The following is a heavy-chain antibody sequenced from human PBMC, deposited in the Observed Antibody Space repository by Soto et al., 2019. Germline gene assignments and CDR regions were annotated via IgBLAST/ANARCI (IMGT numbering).Heavy chain of an antibody. D-gene: IGHD3-16*01. V-gene: IGHV1-58*02. CDR3: AAEYYGDSDPRGRID. Sequence: QMQLVQSGPEVKKPGTSVTVSCKASGFTFTHSAIQWVRQARGQSLEWIGWIVVGSGNTNYAPKFQERVTITWDMSPFTAYMELSSLRSEDTAVYSCAAEYYGDSDPRGRIDWGQGTLVTVSS. CDR1: GFTFTHSA. CDR2: IVVGSGNT. J-gene: IGHJ4*02.